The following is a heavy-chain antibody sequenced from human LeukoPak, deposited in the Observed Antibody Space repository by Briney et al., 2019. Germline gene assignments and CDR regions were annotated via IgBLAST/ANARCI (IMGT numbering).Heavy chain of an antibody. J-gene: IGHJ6*03. D-gene: IGHD3-10*01. Sequence: SETLSLTCTVSGGSLSNYFWSWMRQPPGKGPEWVGYIYYSGSASYNPSLQSRVTISVDTSKNQFSLKLSSVTAADTAVYYCARARYGSGSYHYMDVWGKGTTVTISS. CDR1: GGSLSNYF. CDR3: ARARYGSGSYHYMDV. CDR2: IYYSGSA. V-gene: IGHV4-59*12.